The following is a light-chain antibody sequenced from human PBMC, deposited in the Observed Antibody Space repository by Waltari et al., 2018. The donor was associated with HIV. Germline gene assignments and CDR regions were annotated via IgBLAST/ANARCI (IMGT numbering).Light chain of an antibody. CDR2: RDN. Sequence: QSVLTQPHSASGTPGKKVTISCSGGTANIVANFVFWFQQFPGTAPKLLFYRDNLRHSGVPARFSGSKSGTSASLTISGLRSDDEAHYFCAVLDDTLGGGVFGGGTKLTVL. CDR1: TANIVANF. J-gene: IGLJ2*01. CDR3: AVLDDTLGGGV. V-gene: IGLV1-47*01.